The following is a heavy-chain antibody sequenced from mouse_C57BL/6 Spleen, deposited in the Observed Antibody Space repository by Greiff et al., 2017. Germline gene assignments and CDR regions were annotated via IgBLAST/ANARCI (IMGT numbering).Heavy chain of an antibody. Sequence: VKLMESGAELVKPGASVKISCKASGYAFSSYWMNWVKQRPGKGLEWIGQLYPGDGDTNYNGKFKGKATLTADKSSSTAYMQLSSLTSEDSAVYFCAREGDYGPLLYFDYWGQGTTLTVSS. J-gene: IGHJ2*01. V-gene: IGHV1-80*01. CDR3: AREGDYGPLLYFDY. D-gene: IGHD1-1*02. CDR1: GYAFSSYW. CDR2: LYPGDGDT.